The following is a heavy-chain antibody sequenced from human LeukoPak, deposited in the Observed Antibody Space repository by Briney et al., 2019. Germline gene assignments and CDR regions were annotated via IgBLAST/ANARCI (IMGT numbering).Heavy chain of an antibody. Sequence: GGSLRLSCAASGFTLSDYYMSWIRQAPGKGLEWVSYISSSGSTIYYADSVKGRFTISRDNAKNSLYLQTNSLRAEDTAVYYCARAGQEWFGELGFDQWGQGTLVIVSS. V-gene: IGHV3-11*04. CDR2: ISSSGSTI. D-gene: IGHD3-10*01. J-gene: IGHJ4*02. CDR1: GFTLSDYY. CDR3: ARAGQEWFGELGFDQ.